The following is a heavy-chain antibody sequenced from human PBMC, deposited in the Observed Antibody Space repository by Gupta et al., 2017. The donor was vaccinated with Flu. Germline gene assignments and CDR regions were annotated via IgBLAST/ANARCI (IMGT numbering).Heavy chain of an antibody. CDR2: MNTVFGRT. D-gene: IGHD1-1*01. Sequence: QVQLVPSGAAVKKPRSSVKVSCQASGGIFNSYTFTWVRQDPGQGLEGMGEMNTVFGRTSYAQRDQGSGTISADGAMGLSRLQTEEKDTYFCGTTDGATGTRKLDGGGQGTLVTVSS. V-gene: IGHV1-69*06. CDR1: GGIFNSYT. J-gene: IGHJ4*02. CDR3: ATGTRKLDG.